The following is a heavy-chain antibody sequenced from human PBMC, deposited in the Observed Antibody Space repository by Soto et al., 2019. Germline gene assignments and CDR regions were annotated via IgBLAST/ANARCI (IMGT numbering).Heavy chain of an antibody. CDR1: GGTFSSYA. V-gene: IGHV1-69*06. Sequence: GASVKVSCKASGGTFSSYAISWVRQAPGQGLEWMGGIIPIFGTANYAQKFQGRVTITADKSTSTAYMELSSLRSEDTAVYYCAREGTIVVLPAARGFFDYWGQGTLVTVYS. CDR2: IIPIFGTA. D-gene: IGHD2-2*01. CDR3: AREGTIVVLPAARGFFDY. J-gene: IGHJ4*02.